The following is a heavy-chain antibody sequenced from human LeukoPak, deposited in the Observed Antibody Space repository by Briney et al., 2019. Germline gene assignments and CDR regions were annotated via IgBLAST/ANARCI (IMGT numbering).Heavy chain of an antibody. CDR1: GSTFDDYA. Sequence: GRSLRLSCAASGSTFDDYAMHWVRQAPGKGLEWVSGISWNSGSIGYADSVKGRFTISRDNAKNSLYLQMNSLRAEDTALYYCAKVGHSSSWYFLGGWFDPWGQGTLVTVSS. D-gene: IGHD6-13*01. V-gene: IGHV3-9*01. J-gene: IGHJ5*02. CDR2: ISWNSGSI. CDR3: AKVGHSSSWYFLGGWFDP.